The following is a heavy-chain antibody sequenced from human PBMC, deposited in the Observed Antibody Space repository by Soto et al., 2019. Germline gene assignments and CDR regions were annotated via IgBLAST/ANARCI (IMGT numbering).Heavy chain of an antibody. CDR2: IRASGGSA. D-gene: IGHD6-6*01. J-gene: IGHJ6*02. Sequence: GGSLRLSCAAPGFSFSSCAMSWVRQAPGQGPEWLEVIRASGGSAYYGYSVRGRFTISIDNSKNTLYLQMKSLGAEDTAVYYCASSSAPWHGMDXWGQGTTFTVS. CDR3: ASSSAPWHGMDX. V-gene: IGHV3-23*01. CDR1: GFSFSSCA.